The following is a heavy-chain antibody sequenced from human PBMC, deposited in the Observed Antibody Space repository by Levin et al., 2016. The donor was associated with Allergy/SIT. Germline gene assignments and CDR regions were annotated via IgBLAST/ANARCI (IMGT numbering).Heavy chain of an antibody. V-gene: IGHV3-30*18. Sequence: GGSLRLSCEVSGLPFDSYGMHWVRQAPGKGLDWVALISHDGTNKIYADTVRGRFVISRDNSKSTLYLQMNSLRVEDAATYYCAKAAFSYGMKNSLDFWGQGTLVTVSS. D-gene: IGHD3-16*01. CDR1: GLPFDSYG. J-gene: IGHJ4*02. CDR2: ISHDGTNK. CDR3: AKAAFSYGMKNSLDF.